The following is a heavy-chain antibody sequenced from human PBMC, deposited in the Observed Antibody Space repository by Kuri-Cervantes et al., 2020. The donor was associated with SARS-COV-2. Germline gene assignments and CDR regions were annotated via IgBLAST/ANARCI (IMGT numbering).Heavy chain of an antibody. D-gene: IGHD3-16*01. CDR3: ARGRVYARRIYYYYYGMDV. V-gene: IGHV4-34*01. J-gene: IGHJ6*02. CDR1: GGSFSGYY. CDR2: INHSGST. Sequence: SQTLSLTCAVYGGSFSGYYWSWLRQPPGKGLEWIGEINHSGSTNYNPSLKSRVTISVDTSKNQFSLKLSSVTAVDTAVYYCARGRVYARRIYYYYYGMDVWGQGTTVTVSS.